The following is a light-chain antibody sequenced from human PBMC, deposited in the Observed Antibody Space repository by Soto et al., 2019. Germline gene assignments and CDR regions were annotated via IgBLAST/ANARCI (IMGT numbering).Light chain of an antibody. Sequence: DIQMTQSPSTLSASVGDSVTITCRASQSLSGWLTWYQQKPGKAPKLLIYQASSLKSGVPSRFSGSGSGTEFTLTISSLQPDDFATYYCQQYHSYPLTFGGGTKVEIQ. V-gene: IGKV1-5*03. CDR2: QAS. CDR1: QSLSGW. CDR3: QQYHSYPLT. J-gene: IGKJ4*01.